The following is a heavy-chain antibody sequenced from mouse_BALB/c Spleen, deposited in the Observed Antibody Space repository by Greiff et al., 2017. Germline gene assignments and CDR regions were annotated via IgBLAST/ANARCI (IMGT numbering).Heavy chain of an antibody. D-gene: IGHD1-1*02. J-gene: IGHJ4*01. Sequence: EVKLVESGGGLVQPGGSRKLSCAASGFTFSSFGMHWVRQAPEKGLEWVAYISSGSSTIYYADTVKGRFTISRDNPKNTLFLQMTSLRSEDTAMYYCASGSYRYYYAMDYWGQGTSVTVSS. CDR3: ASGSYRYYYAMDY. CDR1: GFTFSSFG. CDR2: ISSGSSTI. V-gene: IGHV5-17*02.